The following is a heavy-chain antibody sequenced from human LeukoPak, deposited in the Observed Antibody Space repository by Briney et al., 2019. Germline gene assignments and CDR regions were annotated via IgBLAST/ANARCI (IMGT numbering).Heavy chain of an antibody. V-gene: IGHV4-39*01. Sequence: SETLSLTCTVSGGSISSSSYYWGWIRQPPGKGLEWIGSIYYSGSTYYNPSLKSRVTISVDTSKNQFSLKLSSVTAADTAVYYCARGRPGRDGYNYFDYWGQGTLVTVSS. J-gene: IGHJ4*02. CDR2: IYYSGST. D-gene: IGHD5-24*01. CDR1: GGSISSSSYY. CDR3: ARGRPGRDGYNYFDY.